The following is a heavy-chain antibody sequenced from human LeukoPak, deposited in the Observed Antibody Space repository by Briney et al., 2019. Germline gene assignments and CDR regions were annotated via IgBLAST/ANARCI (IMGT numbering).Heavy chain of an antibody. CDR3: AREMATIRGDFDY. J-gene: IGHJ4*02. CDR2: IRGSGGST. CDR1: GFPFRSYA. Sequence: PGGSLVLSCAASGFPFRSYAMGWVRPAPGEGPGWVSAIRGSGGSTYYADSVKGRFTISRDNSKNTLYLQMNSLRAEDTAVYYCAREMATIRGDFDYWGQGTLVTVSS. V-gene: IGHV3-23*01. D-gene: IGHD5-24*01.